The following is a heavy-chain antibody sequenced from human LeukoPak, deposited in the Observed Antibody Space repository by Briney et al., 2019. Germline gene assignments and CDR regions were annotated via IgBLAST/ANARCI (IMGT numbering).Heavy chain of an antibody. CDR1: GGSISSYY. J-gene: IGHJ5*02. CDR2: INHSGST. CDR3: ARGGYYDFWSGYKTSYNWFDP. D-gene: IGHD3-3*01. V-gene: IGHV4-34*01. Sequence: SETLSLTCTVSGGSISSYYWSWIRQPPGKGLEWIGEINHSGSTNYNPSLKSRVTISVDTSKNQFSLKLSSVTAADTAVYYCARGGYYDFWSGYKTSYNWFDPWGQGTLVTVSS.